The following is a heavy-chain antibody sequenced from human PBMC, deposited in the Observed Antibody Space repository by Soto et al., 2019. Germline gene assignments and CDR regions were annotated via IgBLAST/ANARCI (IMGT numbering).Heavy chain of an antibody. CDR1: GFTFSNYA. V-gene: IGHV3-23*01. D-gene: IGHD1-26*01. CDR3: AKLRWSGSLQSSFDY. J-gene: IGHJ4*02. Sequence: GGSLRLSCAASGFTFSNYAMSWVRQAPGKGLEWVSTVSGSADRTYYAASVKGRFSISRDNSKNTLYLQINSLRAEDTAVYHCAKLRWSGSLQSSFDYWGMGILVTVST. CDR2: VSGSADRT.